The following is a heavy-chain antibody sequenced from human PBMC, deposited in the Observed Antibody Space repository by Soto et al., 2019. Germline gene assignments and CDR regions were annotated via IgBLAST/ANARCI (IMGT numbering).Heavy chain of an antibody. CDR2: ISYDGSNK. Sequence: LRVYCVALGFSFIECSMHWVRQAPGKGLEWVAVISYDGSNKYYADSVKGRFTISRENSKNTLYLQMNSLRAEDTAVYFCTRAANQWELLSWSDFWGQGSLVTVSS. V-gene: IGHV3-30-3*01. CDR1: GFSFIECS. J-gene: IGHJ4*02. D-gene: IGHD1-26*01. CDR3: TRAANQWELLSWSDF.